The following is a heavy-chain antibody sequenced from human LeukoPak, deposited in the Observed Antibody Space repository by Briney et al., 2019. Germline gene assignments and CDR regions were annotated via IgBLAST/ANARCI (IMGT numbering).Heavy chain of an antibody. CDR3: ANIVNSSGWRW. D-gene: IGHD6-19*01. Sequence: PSETLSLTCTVSGGSISSSSYYWGWIRQRPGKGREWIETIDYSGSTYYNPSLKSRVTISVDTSKNQLSLKLSSVTAADTAIYYCANIVNSSGWRWGGQGTQVTVSS. CDR2: IDYSGST. V-gene: IGHV4-39*01. J-gene: IGHJ4*02. CDR1: GGSISSSSYY.